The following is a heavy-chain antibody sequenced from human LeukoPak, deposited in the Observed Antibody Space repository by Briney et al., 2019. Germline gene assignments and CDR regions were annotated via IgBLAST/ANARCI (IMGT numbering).Heavy chain of an antibody. D-gene: IGHD2-2*01. CDR3: AREGDSTSWVDY. J-gene: IGHJ4*02. CDR1: GGTFSSYA. Sequence: ASVKVSCKASGGTFSSYAISWVRQAPGQGLEWMGGIIPIFGTANYAQKFQGRVTITADESTSTAYMELSSLRSEDTAVYYCAREGDSTSWVDYWGQGTLVTVSS. V-gene: IGHV1-69*13. CDR2: IIPIFGTA.